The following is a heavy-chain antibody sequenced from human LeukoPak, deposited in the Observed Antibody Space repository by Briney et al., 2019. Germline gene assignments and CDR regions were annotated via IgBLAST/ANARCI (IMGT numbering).Heavy chain of an antibody. CDR3: ARRLLGYSGGSCYSGYFQH. CDR1: GGSFSGYY. V-gene: IGHV4-34*01. Sequence: PSETLSLTCDVYGGSFSGYYWSWIRQPPGKGLEWIGEINHSGSTNYNPSLKSRVTISVDTSKNQFSLKLSSVTAADTAMYYCARRLLGYSGGSCYSGYFQHWGQGTLVTVSS. J-gene: IGHJ1*01. D-gene: IGHD2-15*01. CDR2: INHSGST.